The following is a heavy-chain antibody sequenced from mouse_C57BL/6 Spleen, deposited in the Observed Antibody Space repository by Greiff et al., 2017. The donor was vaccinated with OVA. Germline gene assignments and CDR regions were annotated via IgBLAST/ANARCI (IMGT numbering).Heavy chain of an antibody. Sequence: QVQLQQSGPGLVQPSQSLSITCTVSGFSLTSYGVHWVRQSPGKGLEWLGVIWRGGSTDYYAAFMSRLSITKDNSKSQVFFKMNSLQADDTAIYYCAKNLYGSSPYYFDYWGQGTTLTVSS. CDR3: AKNLYGSSPYYFDY. CDR2: IWRGGST. J-gene: IGHJ2*01. CDR1: GFSLTSYG. V-gene: IGHV2-5*01. D-gene: IGHD1-1*01.